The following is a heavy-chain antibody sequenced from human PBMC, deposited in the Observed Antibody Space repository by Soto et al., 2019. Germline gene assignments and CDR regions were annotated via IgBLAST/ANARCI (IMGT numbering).Heavy chain of an antibody. Sequence: PGGSLRLSCAASGFSFSTYSMNWVRQAPGKGLEWVSSISSRGDTYYADSVKGRFTISRDNAKNSVSLRMDSLRAEDAAVYYCAREETAWPLAYGLDVWGQGTTVTVSS. D-gene: IGHD2-21*02. CDR2: ISSRGDT. V-gene: IGHV3-21*01. CDR1: GFSFSTYS. J-gene: IGHJ6*02. CDR3: AREETAWPLAYGLDV.